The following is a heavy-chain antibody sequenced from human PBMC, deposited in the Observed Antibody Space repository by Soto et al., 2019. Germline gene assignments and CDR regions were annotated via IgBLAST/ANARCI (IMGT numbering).Heavy chain of an antibody. V-gene: IGHV3-23*01. CDR1: GLTFSTNG. CDR3: AKDGSATVITSSVY. D-gene: IGHD4-17*01. Sequence: PGGSLKLSCAASGLTFSTNGMSWVRKAPGRGLEWVSGISSGGDSTNYADSVKGRFTISRDKSKSSLYLQMGSLRVEDMAVYYCAKDGSATVITSSVYWGQGTLVTVSS. CDR2: ISSGGDST. J-gene: IGHJ4*02.